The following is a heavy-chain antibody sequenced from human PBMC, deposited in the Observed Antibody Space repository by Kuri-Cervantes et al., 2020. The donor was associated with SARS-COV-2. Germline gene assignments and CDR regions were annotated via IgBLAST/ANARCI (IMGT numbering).Heavy chain of an antibody. J-gene: IGHJ4*02. CDR2: IYTSGST. D-gene: IGHD1-26*01. V-gene: IGHV4-61*02. CDR3: ARRWSLVGATFFDY. Sequence: SETLSLTCTVSGGSISSGDYYWSWIRQPAGKGLEWIGRIYTSGSTNYNPSLKSRVTMSVDTSKNQFSLKLSSVTAADTAVYYCARRWSLVGATFFDYWGQGTLVTVSS. CDR1: GGSISSGDYY.